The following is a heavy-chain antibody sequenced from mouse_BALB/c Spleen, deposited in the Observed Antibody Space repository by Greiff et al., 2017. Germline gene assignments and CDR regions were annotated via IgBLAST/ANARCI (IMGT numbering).Heavy chain of an antibody. V-gene: IGHV5-12-2*01. Sequence: EVQLVESGGGLVQPGGSLKLSCAASGFTFSSYTMAWVRQTPEKRLEWVAYISNGGGSTYYPDTVKGRFTISRDNAKNTLYLQMSSLKSEDTAMYYCARHPITTVVATDAMDYWGQGTSVTVSS. CDR3: ARHPITTVVATDAMDY. CDR2: ISNGGGST. D-gene: IGHD1-1*01. CDR1: GFTFSSYT. J-gene: IGHJ4*01.